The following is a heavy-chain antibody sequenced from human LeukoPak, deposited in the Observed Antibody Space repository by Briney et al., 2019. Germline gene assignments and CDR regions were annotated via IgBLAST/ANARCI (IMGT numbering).Heavy chain of an antibody. Sequence: SETLSLTCTVSGGSISSYYWSWIRQPPGKGLGWIGYIYTSGSTNYNPSLKSRVTISVDTSKNQFSLKLSSVTAADTAVYYCAREDPQTTVPEGMDVWGHGTTVIVSS. CDR3: AREDPQTTVPEGMDV. D-gene: IGHD4-17*01. CDR2: IYTSGST. V-gene: IGHV4-4*09. CDR1: GGSISSYY. J-gene: IGHJ6*02.